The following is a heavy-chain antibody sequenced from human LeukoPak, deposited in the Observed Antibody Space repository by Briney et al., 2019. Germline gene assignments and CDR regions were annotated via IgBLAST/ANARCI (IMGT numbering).Heavy chain of an antibody. Sequence: ASVKVSCRASGCTFTGYYMHWVRQAPGQGLEWMGWINPNSGGTNYAQKFQGWVTMTRDTSISTAYMELSRLRSDDTAVYYCARGGFRGYSYVFDYWGQGTLVTVSS. V-gene: IGHV1-2*04. D-gene: IGHD5-18*01. J-gene: IGHJ4*02. CDR2: INPNSGGT. CDR3: ARGGFRGYSYVFDY. CDR1: GCTFTGYY.